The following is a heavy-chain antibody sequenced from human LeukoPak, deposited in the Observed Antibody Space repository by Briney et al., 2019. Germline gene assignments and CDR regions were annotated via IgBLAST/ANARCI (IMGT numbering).Heavy chain of an antibody. V-gene: IGHV4-39*07. D-gene: IGHD2-2*01. Sequence: PSETLSLTCTVSGGSISSSSYYWAWIRQPPGKGLEWIGSIHYSGSTYYNPSLQSRVTISIDTSKNQFSLKLRFVTAADTAVYYCARGVEVVPAAFNWFDPWGQGTLVTVSS. CDR2: IHYSGST. J-gene: IGHJ5*02. CDR1: GGSISSSSYY. CDR3: ARGVEVVPAAFNWFDP.